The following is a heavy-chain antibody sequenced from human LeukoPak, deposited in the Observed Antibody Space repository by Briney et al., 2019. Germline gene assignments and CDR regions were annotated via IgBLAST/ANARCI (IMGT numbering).Heavy chain of an antibody. CDR2: ISGSGGST. Sequence: PGGSLRLSCAASGFTFSSYAMRWVRQAPGRGLEWVSAISGSGGSTYYADSVKGRFTISRDNSKNTLYLQMNSLRAEDTAVYSCAKDRGFRGSTDYWGQGTLVTVSS. D-gene: IGHD1-26*01. CDR1: GFTFSSYA. V-gene: IGHV3-23*01. J-gene: IGHJ4*02. CDR3: AKDRGFRGSTDY.